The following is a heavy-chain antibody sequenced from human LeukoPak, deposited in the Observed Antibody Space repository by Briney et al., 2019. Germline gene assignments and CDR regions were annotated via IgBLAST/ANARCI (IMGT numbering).Heavy chain of an antibody. V-gene: IGHV3-21*01. J-gene: IGHJ4*02. Sequence: GGSLRLSCAASGFTFSIYSMNWVRQAPGKGLEWVSSISSSSSYIYYADSVKGRFTISRDNAKNSLYLQMNSLRAEDTAVYYCASYDSSGYYRDFDYWGQGTLVTVSS. CDR1: GFTFSIYS. D-gene: IGHD3-22*01. CDR3: ASYDSSGYYRDFDY. CDR2: ISSSSSYI.